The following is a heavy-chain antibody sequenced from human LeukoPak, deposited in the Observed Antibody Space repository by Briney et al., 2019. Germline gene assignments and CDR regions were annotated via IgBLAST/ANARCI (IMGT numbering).Heavy chain of an antibody. CDR1: GDSISSYY. V-gene: IGHV4-59*08. CDR3: ARGLYTASSAPHF. J-gene: IGHJ4*02. CDR2: IFYSGST. Sequence: SETLSLTCTVSGDSISSYYWSWIRQPPGKGLEWIGYIFYSGSTSYNPSLKSRVTISVDTSKSQFSLKLTSVTAADTAIYYRARGLYTASSAPHFWGQGTLVTVSS. D-gene: IGHD6-6*01.